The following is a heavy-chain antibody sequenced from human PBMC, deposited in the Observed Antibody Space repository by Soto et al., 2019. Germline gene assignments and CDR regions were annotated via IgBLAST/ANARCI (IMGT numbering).Heavy chain of an antibody. D-gene: IGHD5-12*01. CDR2: IYSGGST. Sequence: EVQLVESGGGLVQPGGSLRLSCAASGFTVSSNYMSWVRQAPGKGLEWVSVIYSGGSTYYADSVKGRFTISRDNSKNTLYLQMNSRRAEDTAVYYCARGLYSGGHYFDYWGQGTLVTVSS. CDR1: GFTVSSNY. V-gene: IGHV3-66*01. J-gene: IGHJ4*02. CDR3: ARGLYSGGHYFDY.